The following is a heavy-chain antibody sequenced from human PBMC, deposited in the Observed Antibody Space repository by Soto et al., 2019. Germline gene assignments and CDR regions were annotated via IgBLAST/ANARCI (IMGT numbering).Heavy chain of an antibody. Sequence: ASVKVSCKTSGGTFSNDIITWVRQAPGQGLEWMGRIIPLLDTTNYAQKFQGRVTITADKSTSTAYMELNSLRSDDTAVYYCARGEESELLYSWGQGTLVTLAS. D-gene: IGHD1-26*01. J-gene: IGHJ4*02. CDR3: ARGEESELLYS. CDR1: GGTFSNDI. CDR2: IIPLLDTT. V-gene: IGHV1-69*08.